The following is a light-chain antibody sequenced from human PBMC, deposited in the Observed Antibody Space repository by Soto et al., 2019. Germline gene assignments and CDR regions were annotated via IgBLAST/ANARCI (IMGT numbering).Light chain of an antibody. Sequence: SYVLTQPPSVSVAPGKTATITCGGNNIGSKSVQWYQQKTGQAPELVIYYDRDRPSGIPERFSGSKSGNTATLTISRVEAGDEADYYCQVWDNSRDHYVFGTGTKLTVL. J-gene: IGLJ1*01. CDR2: YDR. CDR3: QVWDNSRDHYV. V-gene: IGLV3-21*04. CDR1: NIGSKS.